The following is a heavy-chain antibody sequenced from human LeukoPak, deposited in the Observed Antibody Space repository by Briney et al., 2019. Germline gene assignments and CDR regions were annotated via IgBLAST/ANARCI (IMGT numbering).Heavy chain of an antibody. CDR2: IYYVGNT. Sequence: SETLSLTCTVSSGSISSSNYFWGWIRQPPGKGLEWIGIIYYVGNTYYNSSLKSRVTISVDTSKNQFSLKLSSVTAADTAVYYCARTRDYYSPAFDIWGQGTVVTVSS. CDR1: SGSISSSNYF. D-gene: IGHD3-3*01. J-gene: IGHJ3*02. V-gene: IGHV4-39*07. CDR3: ARTRDYYSPAFDI.